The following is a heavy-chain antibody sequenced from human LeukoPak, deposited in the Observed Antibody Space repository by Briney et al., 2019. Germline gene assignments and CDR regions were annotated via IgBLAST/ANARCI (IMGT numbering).Heavy chain of an antibody. CDR2: MSGSGGGT. D-gene: IGHD3-10*01. CDR1: GFTFSSYA. J-gene: IGHJ5*02. V-gene: IGHV3-23*01. Sequence: GGSLRLSCAASGFTFSSYAMSWGCHAPGQGLGWVSAMSGSGGGTYYADSVKGRFTISRDNSKNTLYLQMNSLRAEDTAAYYCAKVPACGELLAWGQGTLVTVSS. CDR3: AKVPACGELLA.